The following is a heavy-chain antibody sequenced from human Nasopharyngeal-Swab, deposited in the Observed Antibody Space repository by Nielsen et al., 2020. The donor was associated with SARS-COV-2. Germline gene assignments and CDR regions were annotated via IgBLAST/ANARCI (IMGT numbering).Heavy chain of an antibody. J-gene: IGHJ4*02. Sequence: GESLKISCAASGFIFSDSAIHWVRQASGKGLEWVGRIGDKEHNYATTYGASVQGRFTISRDDSKNTAFLQMDGLKPEDTALYYCTTDFYFDYWGQGALVTVSS. CDR1: GFIFSDSA. CDR2: IGDKEHNYAT. CDR3: TTDFYFDY. V-gene: IGHV3-73*01.